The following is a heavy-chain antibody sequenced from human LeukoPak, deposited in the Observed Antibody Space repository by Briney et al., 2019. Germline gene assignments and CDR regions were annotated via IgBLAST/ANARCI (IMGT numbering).Heavy chain of an antibody. CDR2: IKQDGSEE. Sequence: GGSLRLSCAASGFNVRSNYMTWVRQAPGKGLEWVANIKQDGSEEYYVDSVKGRFTISRDNAKNSLYLQMNSLRADDTAVYYCARRSGGYDHYYFYYMDVWGKGTTVTISS. V-gene: IGHV3-7*01. CDR3: ARRSGGYDHYYFYYMDV. CDR1: GFNVRSNY. D-gene: IGHD3-3*01. J-gene: IGHJ6*03.